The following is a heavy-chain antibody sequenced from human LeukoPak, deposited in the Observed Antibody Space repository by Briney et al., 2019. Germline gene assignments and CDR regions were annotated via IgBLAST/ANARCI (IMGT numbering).Heavy chain of an antibody. J-gene: IGHJ4*02. Sequence: ASVKVSCEASGYTFTGHYMHWVRQAPGQGLEWMGWINPDSGGTNYAQKFQGRVTMTKDTSISTTYMELTRLRSDDTAVYYCARAYSGYDCDYWGQGTLVTVSS. CDR2: INPDSGGT. D-gene: IGHD5-12*01. CDR3: ARAYSGYDCDY. V-gene: IGHV1-2*02. CDR1: GYTFTGHY.